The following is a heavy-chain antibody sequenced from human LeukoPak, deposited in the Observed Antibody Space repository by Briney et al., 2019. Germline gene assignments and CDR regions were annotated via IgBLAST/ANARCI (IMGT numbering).Heavy chain of an antibody. CDR2: IYYSGST. V-gene: IGHV4-59*08. J-gene: IGHJ4*02. CDR3: ARGDGYNRY. CDR1: GGSFSGYY. Sequence: SETLSLTCAVYGGSFSGYYWSWIRQPPGKGLEWIGYIYYSGSTNYNPSLKSRVTISIDTSKNQFSLKLSSVTAADTAVYYCARGDGYNRYWGQGTLVTVSS. D-gene: IGHD5-24*01.